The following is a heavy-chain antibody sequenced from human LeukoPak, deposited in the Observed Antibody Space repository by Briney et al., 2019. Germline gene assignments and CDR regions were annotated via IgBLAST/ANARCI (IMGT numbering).Heavy chain of an antibody. D-gene: IGHD2/OR15-2a*01. Sequence: GGSLRLSCAASGFTFSSYAMSWVRPAPGEGLEWVSSISGGGGTTYYADSVKGRFTISRDTSKNTLYLQMNSLRAEDTAVYYCAKDRTTPFDYWGQGTLVTVSS. CDR3: AKDRTTPFDY. CDR2: ISGGGGTT. V-gene: IGHV3-23*01. J-gene: IGHJ4*02. CDR1: GFTFSSYA.